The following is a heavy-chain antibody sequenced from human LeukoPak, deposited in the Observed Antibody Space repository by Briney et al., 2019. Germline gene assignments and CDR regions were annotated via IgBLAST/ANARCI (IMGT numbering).Heavy chain of an antibody. CDR3: ARDLFLAATEREGDDY. J-gene: IGHJ4*02. Sequence: GASVKVSCKASGYTFTAYFIHWVRQAPGQGLEWVGRINPNTGDTSYAQKFQGRVTLTGDTSITTAYMELSSLRSDDTAVYYCARDLFLAATEREGDDYWGQGTLVTVSS. D-gene: IGHD6-13*01. CDR2: INPNTGDT. V-gene: IGHV1-2*06. CDR1: GYTFTAYF.